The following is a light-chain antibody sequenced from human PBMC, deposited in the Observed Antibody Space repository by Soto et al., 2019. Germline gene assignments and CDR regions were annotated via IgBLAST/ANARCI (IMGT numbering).Light chain of an antibody. CDR1: SSDVGSYDR. J-gene: IGLJ1*01. V-gene: IGLV2-18*02. CDR2: EVS. Sequence: QSALTQPPSVSGSPGQSVTISCTGTSSDVGSYDRVSWYHQPPGTAPRLMIYEVSDRPSGVPDRFSGSKSGNTASLTISGLQAEDEGEYYCSSYTSRGTRVFGTGTKLTV. CDR3: SSYTSRGTRV.